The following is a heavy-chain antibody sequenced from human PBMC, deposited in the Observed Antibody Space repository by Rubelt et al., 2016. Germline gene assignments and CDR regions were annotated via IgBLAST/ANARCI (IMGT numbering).Heavy chain of an antibody. CDR3: ARDSRIGYGMDV. D-gene: IGHD2-15*01. CDR2: ITASTTTI. J-gene: IGHJ6*02. Sequence: EVQLVESGGDLVQPGGSLRLSCTASGFTFTSYSMNWVRQAPGKGLEWVSFITASTTTIYYADSVKGRFTISRDNAKNSLYLALYGLKAEDTALYYCARDSRIGYGMDVWGQGTTVTVSS. V-gene: IGHV3-48*04. CDR1: GFTFTSYS.